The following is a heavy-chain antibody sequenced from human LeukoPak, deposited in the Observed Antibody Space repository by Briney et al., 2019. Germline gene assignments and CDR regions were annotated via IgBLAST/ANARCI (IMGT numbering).Heavy chain of an antibody. CDR2: IIPMFGRT. V-gene: IGHV1-69*13. CDR1: GGTFTTYA. CDR3: AREEKWLTPFLDR. Sequence: GASVKVSCKXSGGTFTTYAITWVRQAPGQGLEWMGRIIPMFGRTNYAQKFQGRVTITADESTTSTYMELSGLRSEDTAVYYCAREEKWLTPFLDRWGQGTLVTVSS. D-gene: IGHD6-19*01. J-gene: IGHJ5*02.